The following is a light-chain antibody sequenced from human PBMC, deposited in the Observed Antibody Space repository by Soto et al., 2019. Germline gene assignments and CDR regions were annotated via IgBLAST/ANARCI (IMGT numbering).Light chain of an antibody. CDR3: QQRSTWPLT. CDR2: DAS. V-gene: IGKV3-11*01. CDR1: QSVRSY. J-gene: IGKJ5*01. Sequence: EIVLTQSPATLSLSPGERATLSCGASQSVRSYLAWYQQKPGQAPRLLIYDASNRATGIPARFSGSGSGTDFTLTISSLEPEDFAVYYCQQRSTWPLTFGQGTRL.